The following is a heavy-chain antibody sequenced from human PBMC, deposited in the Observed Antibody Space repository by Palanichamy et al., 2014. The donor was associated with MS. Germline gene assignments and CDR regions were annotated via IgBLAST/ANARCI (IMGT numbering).Heavy chain of an antibody. CDR1: GASFSSHY. CDR2: IFSSGIT. CDR3: ARESVPGVPIDLLDA. J-gene: IGHJ4*02. D-gene: IGHD1-1*01. Sequence: QVQLQESGPTLVKPSETLSLSCSVSGASFSSHYRSWVRQSAGKGQEWIGRIFSSGITAYNPSLMSRAVMSIDTSNNRFSLSLTSVTAADTAIYYCARESVPGVPIDLLDAWGQGILVTVSS. V-gene: IGHV4-4*07.